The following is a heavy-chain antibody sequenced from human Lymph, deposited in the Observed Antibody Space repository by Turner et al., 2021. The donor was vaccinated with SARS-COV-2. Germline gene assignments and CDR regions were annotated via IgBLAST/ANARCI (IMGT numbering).Heavy chain of an antibody. Sequence: EVQLVESGGGLVKPGGSLRLSVAASGFTFSSYSMNWVRQAPGKGLEWVSSMTFTSSYIYYADSVKGRFTISRDNAKNSLYLQMNSLRAEDTAVYYCARGPPDFPYYFDYWGQGTLVTVSS. CDR1: GFTFSSYS. CDR2: MTFTSSYI. J-gene: IGHJ4*02. V-gene: IGHV3-21*01. CDR3: ARGPPDFPYYFDY. D-gene: IGHD2-21*02.